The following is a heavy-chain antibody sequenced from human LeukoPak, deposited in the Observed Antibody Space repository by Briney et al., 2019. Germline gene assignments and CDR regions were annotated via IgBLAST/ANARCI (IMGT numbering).Heavy chain of an antibody. CDR2: IYYSGST. D-gene: IGHD4-17*01. CDR3: ARHGLSYGDYVIYAFDI. V-gene: IGHV4-34*01. Sequence: PSETLSLTCAVYGGSFSGYYWSWIRQPPGKGLEWIGSIYYSGSTYYNPSLKSRVTISVDTSKNQFSLKLSSVTAADTAVYYCARHGLSYGDYVIYAFDIWGQGTMVTVSS. J-gene: IGHJ3*02. CDR1: GGSFSGYY.